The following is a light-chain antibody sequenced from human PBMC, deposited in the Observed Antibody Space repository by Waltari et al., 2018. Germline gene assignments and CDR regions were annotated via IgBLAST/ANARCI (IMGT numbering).Light chain of an antibody. J-gene: IGLJ3*02. V-gene: IGLV2-23*01. CDR2: HDN. CDR1: SSDVVNYNL. CDR3: CSYARGYTWV. Sequence: QSALTHPASVSGSPGQSITISCTGTSSDVVNYNLVSWYQQHPGKAPNVMIYHDNRPPSRVSHLFSGSQSGNTASLTIAGVQAEHEADYYCCSYARGYTWVFGRGPKLTVL.